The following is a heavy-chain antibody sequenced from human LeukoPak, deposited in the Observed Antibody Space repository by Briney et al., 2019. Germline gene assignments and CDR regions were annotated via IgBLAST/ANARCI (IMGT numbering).Heavy chain of an antibody. Sequence: SETLSLTCAVYGGSFSGYYWSWIRQPPGKGLEWIGEINHSETTNNNPSLKSRVTISVDTSKNQFSLKLSSVTAADTAVYYCARGKLGSSGWRAAYMDVWGKGTTVTVSS. V-gene: IGHV4-34*01. J-gene: IGHJ6*03. CDR3: ARGKLGSSGWRAAYMDV. CDR2: INHSETT. CDR1: GGSFSGYY. D-gene: IGHD6-19*01.